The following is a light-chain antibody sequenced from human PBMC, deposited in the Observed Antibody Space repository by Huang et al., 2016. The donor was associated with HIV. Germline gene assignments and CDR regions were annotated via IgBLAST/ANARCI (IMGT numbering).Light chain of an antibody. CDR2: DAS. CDR3: QQRNNWPPWT. J-gene: IGKJ1*01. CDR1: QSIGSY. Sequence: EIVLTQSPATLSLSPGEGATLSCSASQSIGSYLALYQQRPGQAPSLLIYDASIRATRIPARFSGRGSGTDFTLTISSLEPEDFAVYYCQQRNNWPPWTFGQGTKVELK. V-gene: IGKV3-11*01.